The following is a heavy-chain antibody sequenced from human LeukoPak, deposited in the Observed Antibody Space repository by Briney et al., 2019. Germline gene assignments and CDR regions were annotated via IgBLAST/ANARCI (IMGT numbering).Heavy chain of an antibody. CDR2: MNPNSGNT. Sequence: ASVKVSCKASGYTFTSYDINWVRQATGQGLEWMGWMNPNSGNTGYAQKFQGRVTMTRNTSISTAYMELSSLRSEDTAVYYCARDGWTGYDFWSGPSRGFDPWGQGTLVTVSS. CDR1: GYTFTSYD. CDR3: ARDGWTGYDFWSGPSRGFDP. D-gene: IGHD3-3*01. V-gene: IGHV1-8*01. J-gene: IGHJ5*02.